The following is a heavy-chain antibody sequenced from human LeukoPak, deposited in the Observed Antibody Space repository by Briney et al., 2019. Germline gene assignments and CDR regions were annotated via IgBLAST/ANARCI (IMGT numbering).Heavy chain of an antibody. V-gene: IGHV3-48*01. Sequence: RPGGSLRLSYVASGFTFSGFSMNWVRLAPGKGLELVSYISSSTDPTYYADSVKGRFTVSRDDAKSSLYLQMNSLRAEDTAVYYCDPEGFDPWGQGTLVTVSS. D-gene: IGHD1-14*01. CDR1: GFTFSGFS. CDR2: ISSSTDPT. J-gene: IGHJ5*02. CDR3: DPEGFDP.